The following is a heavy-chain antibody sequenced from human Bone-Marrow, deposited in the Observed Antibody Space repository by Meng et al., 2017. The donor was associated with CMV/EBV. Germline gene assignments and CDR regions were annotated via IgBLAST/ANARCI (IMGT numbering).Heavy chain of an antibody. D-gene: IGHD3-9*01. CDR1: GFTLSRYW. J-gene: IGHJ6*02. Sequence: GGSLTLSCAVSGFTLSRYWMHWVRQVPGKGLVWVSRINEDGSLTNYADAVEGRFTLSRDNAKNSLYLQMSSLRSEDTAVYYCARFGLLVFYAILTRYSYGMDVWGQGTTVTVSS. V-gene: IGHV3-74*01. CDR2: INEDGSLT. CDR3: ARFGLLVFYAILTRYSYGMDV.